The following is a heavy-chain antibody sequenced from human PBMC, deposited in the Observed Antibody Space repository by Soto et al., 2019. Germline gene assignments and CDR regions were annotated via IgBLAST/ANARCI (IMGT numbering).Heavy chain of an antibody. CDR1: GYSFTSYW. CDR3: VKTAASGKNYCGMDV. V-gene: IGHV5-51*01. J-gene: IGHJ6*02. Sequence: PGEALKISCKGSGYSFTSYWIGWARQMPGKGLEWMGIIYPGDSDTRYSPSFQGQVTISADKSISTAYLQWSSLKASDTAMYYCVKTAASGKNYCGMDVWGQETTVTVSS. D-gene: IGHD6-13*01. CDR2: IYPGDSDT.